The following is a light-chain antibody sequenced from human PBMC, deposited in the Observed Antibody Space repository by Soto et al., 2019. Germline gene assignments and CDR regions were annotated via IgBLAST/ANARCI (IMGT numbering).Light chain of an antibody. J-gene: IGLJ1*01. V-gene: IGLV2-14*01. CDR1: SSDVGGYNY. Sequence: QSALTQPASGSGSPGQSITISCTGTSSDVGGYNYVSWYQQHPGKAPKLMIYDVSNRPSGVSNRLSGSKSGNTASLTISGLQAEDEADYYCSSYTSSSPYVFGNGTKVTVL. CDR3: SSYTSSSPYV. CDR2: DVS.